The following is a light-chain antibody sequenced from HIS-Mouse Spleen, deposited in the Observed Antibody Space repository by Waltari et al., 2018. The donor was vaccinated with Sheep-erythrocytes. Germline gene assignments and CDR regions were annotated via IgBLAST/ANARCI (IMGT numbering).Light chain of an antibody. CDR2: SNN. CDR1: SSNLRSNT. Sequence: QSVLTQPPSASGTPGPRVPIPCSGSSSNLRSNTVNWYQQLPGTAPKLLIYSNNQRPSGVPDRFSGSKSGTSASLAISGLQSEDEADYYCAAWDDSLNGYVFGTGTKVTVL. J-gene: IGLJ1*01. V-gene: IGLV1-44*01. CDR3: AAWDDSLNGYV.